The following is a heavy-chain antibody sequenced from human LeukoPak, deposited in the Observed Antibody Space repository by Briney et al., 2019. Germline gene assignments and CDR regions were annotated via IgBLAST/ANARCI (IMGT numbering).Heavy chain of an antibody. Sequence: PGGSLRLSCAASRFSLSTYWMSWVRQAPGKGVEWVAHIKQDGSQEYYVDSVKGRFTISRDSAKNSLYLQMNSLRAEDTAVYYCARGVPYDSWSGPHYSDYWGQGTLVTVSS. D-gene: IGHD3-3*01. CDR3: ARGVPYDSWSGPHYSDY. CDR2: IKQDGSQE. V-gene: IGHV3-7*01. CDR1: RFSLSTYW. J-gene: IGHJ4*02.